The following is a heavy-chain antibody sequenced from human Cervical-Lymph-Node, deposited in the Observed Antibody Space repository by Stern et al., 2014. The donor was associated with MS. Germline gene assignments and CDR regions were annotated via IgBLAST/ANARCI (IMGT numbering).Heavy chain of an antibody. V-gene: IGHV1-69*06. CDR3: VRDQGGIAGS. CDR1: GGTFSTID. Sequence: VQLEESGAEVKKPGASVKVSCEASGGTFSTIDISWVRQAPGQGLEWMGGINPFFGTTHYAQKVQGRVNITGDTSTNTVYMELSSLRSEDTAVYYCVRDQGGIAGSWGQGTLVTVSS. D-gene: IGHD6-13*01. CDR2: INPFFGTT. J-gene: IGHJ4*02.